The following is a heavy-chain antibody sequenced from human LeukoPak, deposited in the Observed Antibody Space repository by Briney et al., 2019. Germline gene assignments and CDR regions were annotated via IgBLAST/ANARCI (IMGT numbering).Heavy chain of an antibody. Sequence: GGSLRLSCAASGFTFSSYSMNWARQAPGKGLEWVGFIRSKPYGGTTEYGASVEGRFTISRDDSKSTAYLQMNSLKTEDTAVYYCTRDLHTKFDYWGQGTLVTVSS. CDR1: GFTFSSYS. CDR3: TRDLHTKFDY. V-gene: IGHV3-49*04. D-gene: IGHD2-8*01. CDR2: IRSKPYGGTT. J-gene: IGHJ4*02.